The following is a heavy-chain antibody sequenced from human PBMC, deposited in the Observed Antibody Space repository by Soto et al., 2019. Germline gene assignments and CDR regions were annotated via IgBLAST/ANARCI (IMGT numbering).Heavy chain of an antibody. CDR1: GSTFGHYA. CDR2: IWYDGSNK. CDR3: TRGALRRGYGMDV. J-gene: IGHJ6*02. Sequence: QVQLVESGGGVVQPGRSLRLSCVASGSTFGHYAMHWVRQAPGKGLEWVAVIWYDGSNKYYADSVKDRFTISRDNSKNTLYVQMSSLRVDDTAVYYCTRGALRRGYGMDVWGRGTTVIVSS. V-gene: IGHV3-33*08. D-gene: IGHD3-10*01.